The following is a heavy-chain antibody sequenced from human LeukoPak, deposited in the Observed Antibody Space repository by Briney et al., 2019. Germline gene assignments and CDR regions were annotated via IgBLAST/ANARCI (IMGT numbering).Heavy chain of an antibody. CDR2: INAGNGNT. Sequence: ASVKVSCKASGYTFTSYAIHWVRQAPGQRLEWMGWINAGNGNTKYSQEFQGRVTITRDTSASTAYMELSSLRSEDMAAYFCARNRGQQVILYYFDYWGQGTLVTVSS. V-gene: IGHV1-3*03. CDR3: ARNRGQQVILYYFDY. D-gene: IGHD1-1*01. CDR1: GYTFTSYA. J-gene: IGHJ4*02.